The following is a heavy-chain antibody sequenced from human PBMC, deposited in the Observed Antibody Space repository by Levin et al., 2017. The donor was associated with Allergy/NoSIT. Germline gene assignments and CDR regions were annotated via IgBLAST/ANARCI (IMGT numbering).Heavy chain of an antibody. CDR3: ARGEDIVATTSVDY. D-gene: IGHD5-12*01. V-gene: IGHV1-2*02. Sequence: ASVKVSCKASGYTFTGYYMHWVRQAPGQGLEWMGWINPNSGGTNYAQKFQGRVTMTRDTSISTAYMELSRLRSDDTAVYYCARGEDIVATTSVDYWGQGTLVTVSS. J-gene: IGHJ4*02. CDR2: INPNSGGT. CDR1: GYTFTGYY.